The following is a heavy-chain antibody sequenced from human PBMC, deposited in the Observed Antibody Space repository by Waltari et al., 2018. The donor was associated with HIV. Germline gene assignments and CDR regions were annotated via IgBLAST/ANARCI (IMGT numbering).Heavy chain of an antibody. CDR2: IHKTGSS. Sequence: QVRLQESGPGLVKPSETLFLTCTVPGVSINYGDYYWTWIRQTPEKGLEWIGYIHKTGSSNYTPSLKSRVTISLDTPKNQFSLKLNSVTAADTAVYYCARDARRIFIGPEGLWGRGTLVTVSS. J-gene: IGHJ4*02. D-gene: IGHD3-3*01. CDR1: GVSINYGDYY. V-gene: IGHV4-30-4*01. CDR3: ARDARRIFIGPEGL.